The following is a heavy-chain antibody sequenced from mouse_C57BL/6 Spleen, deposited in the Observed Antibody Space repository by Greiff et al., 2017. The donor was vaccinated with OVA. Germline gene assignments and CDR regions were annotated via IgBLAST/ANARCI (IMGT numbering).Heavy chain of an antibody. V-gene: IGHV1-55*01. D-gene: IGHD2-4*01. CDR3: ARIYYDYDPSWFAY. Sequence: VQLQQPGAELVKPGASVKMSCKASGYTFTSYWITWVKQRPGQGLEWIGDIYPGSGSTNYNEKFKSKATLTVDTSSSTAYMQLSSLTSEDSAVYYWARIYYDYDPSWFAYWGQGTLVTVSA. CDR1: GYTFTSYW. J-gene: IGHJ3*01. CDR2: IYPGSGST.